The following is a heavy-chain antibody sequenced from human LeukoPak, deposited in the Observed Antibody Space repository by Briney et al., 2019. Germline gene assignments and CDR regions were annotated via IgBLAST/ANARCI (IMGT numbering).Heavy chain of an antibody. D-gene: IGHD4-23*01. CDR3: ARGPXXXDGXNSGSAWFDP. V-gene: IGHV1-8*01. Sequence: GASVKVSCKASGYTFTSYDINWVRQATGLGPEWMGWMNPNSGNTGYAQKFQGRVTMTRNTSISTAYLELSSLTSEDTAGYYCARGPXXXDGXNSGSAWFDPWGQGSLVTVSS. J-gene: IGHJ5*02. CDR2: MNPNSGNT. CDR1: GYTFTSYD.